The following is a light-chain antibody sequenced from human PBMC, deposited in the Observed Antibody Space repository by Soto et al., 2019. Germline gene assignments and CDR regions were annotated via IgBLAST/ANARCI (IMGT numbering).Light chain of an antibody. J-gene: IGKJ1*01. V-gene: IGKV3-15*01. CDR1: QSISDT. CDR2: GAS. Sequence: EIVFTQSPCTVSLSPGGRATLSCRASQSISDTLAWYQQKPGQAPRLLIHGASTRATGFPARFSGSGSGTDFTLTISSLQSEDFAVYYCQQYNNWPWTFGQGTKAAI. CDR3: QQYNNWPWT.